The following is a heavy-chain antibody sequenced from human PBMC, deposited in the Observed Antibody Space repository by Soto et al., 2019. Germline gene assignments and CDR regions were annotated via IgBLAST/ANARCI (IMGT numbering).Heavy chain of an antibody. CDR2: IYPGDSDT. J-gene: IGHJ5*02. D-gene: IGHD3-3*01. CDR3: ARSSRIPFFGVFITGTSNWFDP. Sequence: GESLKISCKGSGYSFTSYWIGWVRQMPGKGLEWMGIIYPGDSDTRYSPSFQGQVTISADKSISTAYLQWSSLKASDTAMYYCARSSRIPFFGVFITGTSNWFDPWGRGTLVTVSS. V-gene: IGHV5-51*01. CDR1: GYSFTSYW.